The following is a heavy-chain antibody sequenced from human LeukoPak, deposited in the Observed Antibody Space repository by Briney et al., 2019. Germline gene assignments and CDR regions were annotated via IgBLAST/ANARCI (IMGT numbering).Heavy chain of an antibody. Sequence: ASVKVSSKASGYTFFSFGISWVRQAPGEGLEWMGWVSANNGDTIYTEKFQDRVTMTTDTSTNTAYMEVRSLRSDDTAVYYCARDRRDWFDFWGQGTLVTVSS. CDR1: GYTFFSFG. V-gene: IGHV1-18*01. CDR3: ARDRRDWFDF. J-gene: IGHJ5*01. CDR2: VSANNGDT.